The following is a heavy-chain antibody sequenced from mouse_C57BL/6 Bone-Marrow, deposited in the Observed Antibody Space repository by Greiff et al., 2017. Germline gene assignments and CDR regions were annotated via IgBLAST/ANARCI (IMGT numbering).Heavy chain of an antibody. CDR2: IDPENGDI. CDR3: TTCPLGLLPFAY. CDR1: GFNIKDAY. J-gene: IGHJ3*01. D-gene: IGHD2-3*01. Sequence: VQLKQSGAELVRPGASVKLSCTASGFNIKDAYMHGVKQRPEQGLEWIGWIDPENGDIEDASKFQGMATITTDPCSNTAYLQLSSLTYEDTAVYYCTTCPLGLLPFAYWGQGTLVTVSA. V-gene: IGHV14-4*01.